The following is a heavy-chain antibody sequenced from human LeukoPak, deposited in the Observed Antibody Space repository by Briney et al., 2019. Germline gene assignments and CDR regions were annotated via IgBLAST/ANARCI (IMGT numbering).Heavy chain of an antibody. CDR3: VSGTTVTKFAY. CDR1: GASIRSHY. V-gene: IGHV4-59*11. D-gene: IGHD4-17*01. J-gene: IGHJ4*02. CDR2: MYYSGNS. Sequence: PSETLSLTCTVSGASIRSHYWSWIRQPPGKELEWIGYMYYSGNSNYNPALKSRVTISVDTSKNQFSLKMISVTAADTAVYYCVSGTTVTKFAYWGQGTLVTVSS.